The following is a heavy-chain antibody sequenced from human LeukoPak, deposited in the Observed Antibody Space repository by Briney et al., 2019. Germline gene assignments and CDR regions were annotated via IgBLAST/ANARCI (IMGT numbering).Heavy chain of an antibody. D-gene: IGHD2-8*01. J-gene: IGHJ4*02. CDR3: AKGGTVLMVYAYVY. Sequence: GRSLRHLRAASGLHYSNPPVSGLRQAPEKGLEWVSTVSGSGTTTYYADSVNGRFTISRDNSKNTLYLEMNSLRAEDTAVYYCAKGGTVLMVYAYVYWGQGTLVTVSS. V-gene: IGHV3-23*01. CDR2: VSGSGTTT. CDR1: GLHYSNPP.